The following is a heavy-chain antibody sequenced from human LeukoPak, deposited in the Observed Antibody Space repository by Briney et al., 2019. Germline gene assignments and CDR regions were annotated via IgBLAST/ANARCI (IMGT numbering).Heavy chain of an antibody. CDR1: GFTLSTYE. D-gene: IGHD3-22*01. CDR2: ISSSAGTT. Sequence: GGSLRLSCVASGFTLSTYEMNWVRQAPGRGLEWVSYISSSAGTTYYADSVKGRFTISGDNAKNALYLQMNSLRAEDTAIYYCAREPAGECYDRSGYLDYWGPGTLVTVSS. J-gene: IGHJ4*02. CDR3: AREPAGECYDRSGYLDY. V-gene: IGHV3-48*03.